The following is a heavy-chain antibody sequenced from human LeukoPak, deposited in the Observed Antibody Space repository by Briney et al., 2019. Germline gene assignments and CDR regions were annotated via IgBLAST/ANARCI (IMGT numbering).Heavy chain of an antibody. J-gene: IGHJ4*02. Sequence: ASVKVSCKASGYTFTSYGISWVRQAPGQGLEWMGWISAYNGNTNYAQKFQGRVTMTRDTSISTAYMELSRLRSDDTAVYYCARAASKDGDYWGQGTLVTVSS. CDR3: ARAASKDGDY. CDR2: ISAYNGNT. D-gene: IGHD4-11*01. V-gene: IGHV1-18*01. CDR1: GYTFTSYG.